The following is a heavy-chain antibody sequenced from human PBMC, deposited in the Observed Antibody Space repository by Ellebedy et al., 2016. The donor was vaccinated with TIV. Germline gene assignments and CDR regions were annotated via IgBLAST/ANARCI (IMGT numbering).Heavy chain of an antibody. CDR2: TYYRSKWYV. D-gene: IGHD6-6*01. V-gene: IGHV6-1*01. J-gene: IGHJ6*02. Sequence: SQTLSLTCAISGDSVSSNSAAWNWIRQSPSRGLEWLGGTYYRSKWYVDYAVSVKSRITINPDTSKNQFSLQLNSVTPEDTAAYYCARAGEYTSSSGMDVWGQGTTVTVSS. CDR1: GDSVSSNSAA. CDR3: ARAGEYTSSSGMDV.